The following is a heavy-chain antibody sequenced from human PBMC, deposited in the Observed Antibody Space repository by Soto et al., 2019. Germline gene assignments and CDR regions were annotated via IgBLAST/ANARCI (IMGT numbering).Heavy chain of an antibody. CDR1: GYSFTDYY. V-gene: IGHV1-2*02. CDR2: INPKSGGI. J-gene: IGHJ6*02. D-gene: IGHD3-10*01. Sequence: QVQLVQSGAEVKKPGASVKVSCKTSGYSFTDYYMHWVRQAPGQGLEWMGWINPKSGGINYAQKFLGRVTMTRDTSVTTAYMELSRLTSDDTAVYYCARDGGYYGSGIYGMDVWGQGTTVTVSS. CDR3: ARDGGYYGSGIYGMDV.